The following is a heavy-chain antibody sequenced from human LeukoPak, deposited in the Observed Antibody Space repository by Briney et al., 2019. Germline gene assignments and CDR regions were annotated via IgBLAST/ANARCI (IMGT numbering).Heavy chain of an antibody. CDR3: ASSLIVVVPAAIPHAFDY. CDR1: GGSISSYY. D-gene: IGHD2-2*01. J-gene: IGHJ4*02. Sequence: SETLSLTCTVSGGSISSYYWSWIRQPAGKGLEWIGRIYTSGSTNYNPSLKSRVTMSVDTSKNQFSLKLSSVTAADTAVYYCASSLIVVVPAAIPHAFDYWGQGTLVTVSS. CDR2: IYTSGST. V-gene: IGHV4-4*07.